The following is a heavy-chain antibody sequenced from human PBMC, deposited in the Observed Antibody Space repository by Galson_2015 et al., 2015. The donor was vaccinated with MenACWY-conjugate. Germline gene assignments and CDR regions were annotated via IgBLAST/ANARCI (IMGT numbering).Heavy chain of an antibody. J-gene: IGHJ5*02. CDR2: INSDGSST. Sequence: SLRLSCAASGFTFSSYWMHWVRHAPGEGLVWVSRINSDGSSTSYADSVKGRFTISRDNAKNTLYLQMNSLRAEDTAVYYCAQYCSSTSCYAGKGAWGQGTLVTVSS. CDR3: AQYCSSTSCYAGKGA. V-gene: IGHV3-74*01. D-gene: IGHD2-2*01. CDR1: GFTFSSYW.